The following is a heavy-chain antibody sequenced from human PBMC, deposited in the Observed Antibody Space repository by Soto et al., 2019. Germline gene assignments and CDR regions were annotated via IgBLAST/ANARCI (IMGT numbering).Heavy chain of an antibody. D-gene: IGHD6-13*01. V-gene: IGHV1-18*04. CDR1: GYTFTSYG. J-gene: IGHJ4*02. Sequence: ASVKVSCKASGYTFTSYGISWVRQAPGQGLEWMGWISAYNGNTNYAQKLQGRVTMTTDTSTSTAYMELRSLRSDDTAVYYCARDNVGEIEAAATPGYWGQGTLVTVSS. CDR3: ARDNVGEIEAAATPGY. CDR2: ISAYNGNT.